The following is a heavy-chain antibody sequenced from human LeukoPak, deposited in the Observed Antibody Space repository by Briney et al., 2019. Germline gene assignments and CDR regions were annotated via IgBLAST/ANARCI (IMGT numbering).Heavy chain of an antibody. D-gene: IGHD3-10*01. V-gene: IGHV3-23*01. CDR3: ARERGWVDY. CDR1: GFTFSSYA. CDR2: IGGSGGST. J-gene: IGHJ4*02. Sequence: GGSLRLSCAASGFTFSSYAMSWVRQASGKRLEWVSAIGGSGGSTYYADSEKGRFTISRDNTKNTLYLQMNSLRAEDTAVYYCARERGWVDYWGQGTLVTVSS.